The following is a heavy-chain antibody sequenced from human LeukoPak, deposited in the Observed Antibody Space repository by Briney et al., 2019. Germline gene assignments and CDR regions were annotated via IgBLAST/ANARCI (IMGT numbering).Heavy chain of an antibody. D-gene: IGHD6-19*01. CDR3: ARDQRAVAGTPPNDAFDI. J-gene: IGHJ3*02. CDR1: GDSVSSNSAA. Sequence: SQTLSLTCAISGDSVSSNSAAWNWIRQSPSRGLEWLGRTYYRSKWYNDYAVSVKSRITINPDTSKNQFSLQLNSVTPEDTAVYYCARDQRAVAGTPPNDAFDIWGQGTMVTVSS. CDR2: TYYRSKWYN. V-gene: IGHV6-1*01.